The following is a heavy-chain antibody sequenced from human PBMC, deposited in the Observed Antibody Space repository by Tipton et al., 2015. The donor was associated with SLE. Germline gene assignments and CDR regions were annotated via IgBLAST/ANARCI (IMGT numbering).Heavy chain of an antibody. Sequence: SLRLSCAASGFTFSSYWMHWVRQAPGKGLEWVAGISYDGSNKYYADSVRGRFTISRDNSKNTLYLQMNSLRAEDTAMYFCASLPDYWGQGTLVTVSS. CDR3: ASLPDY. CDR2: ISYDGSNK. CDR1: GFTFSSYW. V-gene: IGHV3-30-3*01. J-gene: IGHJ4*02.